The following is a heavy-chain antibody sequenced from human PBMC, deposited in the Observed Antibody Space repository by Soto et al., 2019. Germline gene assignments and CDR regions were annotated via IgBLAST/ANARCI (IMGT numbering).Heavy chain of an antibody. Sequence: QVQLVQSGAEVKKPGASVKVSCKASGHTFAKYGITWVRQAPGQGFEWMGWISAYNGNTKYAQKFQGRVTMTTDTSTTIAYMELRSLISDATAVYYCARSGCGNYWGNWFDPWGQGTLVTVSS. CDR2: ISAYNGNT. J-gene: IGHJ5*02. D-gene: IGHD7-27*01. V-gene: IGHV1-18*01. CDR1: GHTFAKYG. CDR3: ARSGCGNYWGNWFDP.